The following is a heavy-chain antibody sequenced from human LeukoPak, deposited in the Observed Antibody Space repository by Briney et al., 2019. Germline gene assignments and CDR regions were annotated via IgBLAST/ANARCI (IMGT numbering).Heavy chain of an antibody. D-gene: IGHD2-15*01. Sequence: GGSLRLSCAASGFTFSSYSMNWVRQAPGKGLEWVSSISSSSSYIYYADSVKGRFTISRDNAKNSLYLQMNSLRAEDTAVYYCAKDRRVMVGASDYWGQGTLVTVSS. CDR3: AKDRRVMVGASDY. CDR1: GFTFSSYS. J-gene: IGHJ4*02. V-gene: IGHV3-21*04. CDR2: ISSSSSYI.